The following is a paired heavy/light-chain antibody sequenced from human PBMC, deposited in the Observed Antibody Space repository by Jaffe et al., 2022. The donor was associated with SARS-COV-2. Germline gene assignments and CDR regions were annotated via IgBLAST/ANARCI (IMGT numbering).Light chain of an antibody. V-gene: IGKV2-30*01. CDR2: KVS. CDR3: MQATHWPYT. CDR1: QSLVYSDGNTY. J-gene: IGKJ2*01. Sequence: DVVMTQSPLSLPVTLGQPASISCRSGQSLVYSDGNTYLNWFQQRPGQSPRRLIYKVSNRDSGVPDRFSGSGSGTDFTLKISRVEAEDVGVYYCMQATHWPYTFGQGTKLEIK.
Heavy chain of an antibody. CDR1: GFTFSTYW. D-gene: IGHD5-12*01. Sequence: EVQLVESGGGLVQPGGSLRLSCAASGFTFSTYWMHWVRQAPGEGLVWVSRINTDGSNTGYADSVKGRFTISRDNAKNTLYLQMNSLRAEDTAVYYCASFGLRWASDYLGQGTLVTVSS. CDR2: INTDGSNT. V-gene: IGHV3-74*01. J-gene: IGHJ4*02. CDR3: ASFGLRWASDY.